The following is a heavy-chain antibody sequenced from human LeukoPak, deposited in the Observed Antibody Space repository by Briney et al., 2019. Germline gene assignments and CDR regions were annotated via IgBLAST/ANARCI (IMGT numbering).Heavy chain of an antibody. CDR2: ISSDGNDK. D-gene: IGHD5-12*01. J-gene: IGHJ4*02. CDR3: TTKVIRGNSGDDYDD. Sequence: GGSLRLSCAASGVTFSSYGMHWVRQAPGKGLEWVALISSDGNDKLYGDSVKGRFTISRDDTKSTLYLQMNSLRAEDTAVYYCTTKVIRGNSGDDYDDWGQGTLVTVSS. V-gene: IGHV3-30*03. CDR1: GVTFSSYG.